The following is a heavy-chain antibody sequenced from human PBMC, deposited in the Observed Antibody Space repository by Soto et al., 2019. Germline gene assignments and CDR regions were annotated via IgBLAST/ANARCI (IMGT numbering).Heavy chain of an antibody. Sequence: PGGSLRLSCAASGFTFSNYAMNWVRQAPGKGLEWVSGISGSGGSTYYADSVKGRFTISRDNSKNTLYVQMNSLRAEDTAVYYCAKSGYSTGWYPDYWGQGTLVTVSS. CDR1: GFTFSNYA. V-gene: IGHV3-23*01. J-gene: IGHJ4*02. CDR3: AKSGYSTGWYPDY. CDR2: ISGSGGST. D-gene: IGHD6-19*01.